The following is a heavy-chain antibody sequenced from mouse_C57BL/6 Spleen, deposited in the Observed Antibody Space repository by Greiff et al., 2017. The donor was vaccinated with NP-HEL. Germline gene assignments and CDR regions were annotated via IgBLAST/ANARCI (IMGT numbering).Heavy chain of an antibody. V-gene: IGHV5-6*01. CDR3: ARHDYYGSSYGYFDY. Sequence: EVKLMESGGDLVKPGGSLKLSCAASGFTFSSYGMSWVRQTPDKRLEWVATISSGGSYTYYPDSVKGRFTISRDNAKNTLYLQMSSLKSEDTAMYYCARHDYYGSSYGYFDYWGQGTTLTVSS. D-gene: IGHD1-1*01. CDR1: GFTFSSYG. CDR2: ISSGGSYT. J-gene: IGHJ2*01.